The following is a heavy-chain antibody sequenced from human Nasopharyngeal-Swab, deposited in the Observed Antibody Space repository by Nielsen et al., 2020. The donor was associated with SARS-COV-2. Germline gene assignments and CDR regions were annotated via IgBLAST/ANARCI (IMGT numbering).Heavy chain of an antibody. D-gene: IGHD4-17*01. CDR2: ISSSSSYI. Sequence: GGSLRLSCAASGFTFSSYSMNWVRQAPGKGLVWVSSISSSSSYIYYADSVKGRFTISRDNAKNSLYLQMNSLRAEDTAVYYCARENDYADEYYFDYWGQGTLVTVSS. V-gene: IGHV3-21*01. CDR1: GFTFSSYS. CDR3: ARENDYADEYYFDY. J-gene: IGHJ4*02.